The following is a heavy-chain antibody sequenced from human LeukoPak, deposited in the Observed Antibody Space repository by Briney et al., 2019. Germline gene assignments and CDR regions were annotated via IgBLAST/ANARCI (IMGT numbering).Heavy chain of an antibody. Sequence: GGSLKISFKGSGSPFTSNWIGWVRQMQGKGREWMGILYPGDAETRYSPSFQGQVTISAFKSISTASLQWGSLKAPDTAIYYCARKSIIGAGENFDYWGQGTLVTVSS. CDR2: LYPGDAET. D-gene: IGHD2-21*01. V-gene: IGHV5-51*01. CDR3: ARKSIIGAGENFDY. J-gene: IGHJ4*02. CDR1: GSPFTSNW.